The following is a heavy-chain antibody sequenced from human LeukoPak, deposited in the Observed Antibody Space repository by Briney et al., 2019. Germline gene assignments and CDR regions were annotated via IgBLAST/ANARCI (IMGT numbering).Heavy chain of an antibody. CDR2: INHSGST. Sequence: SETLSLTCAVYGGSFSGYYWSWIRQPPGKGLEWIGEINHSGSTNYNPSLKSRVTISVDTSKNQFSLKLSSVTAADTAVYYCARVSPSMPIAAAVESWFDPWGQGTLVTVSS. D-gene: IGHD6-13*01. V-gene: IGHV4-34*01. CDR1: GGSFSGYY. J-gene: IGHJ5*02. CDR3: ARVSPSMPIAAAVESWFDP.